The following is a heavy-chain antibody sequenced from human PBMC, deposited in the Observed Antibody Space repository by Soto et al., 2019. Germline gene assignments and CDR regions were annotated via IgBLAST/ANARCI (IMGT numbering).Heavy chain of an antibody. J-gene: IGHJ4*02. CDR3: AREALYSGSYSN. Sequence: ESGGGVVQPGRSLRLSCAASGFTFSSYAMHWVRQAPGKGLEWVAVISYDGSNKYYADSVKGRFTISRDNSKNTLYLQMNSLRAEDMAVYYCAREALYSGSYSNWGQGTLVTVSS. CDR1: GFTFSSYA. D-gene: IGHD1-26*01. V-gene: IGHV3-30-3*01. CDR2: ISYDGSNK.